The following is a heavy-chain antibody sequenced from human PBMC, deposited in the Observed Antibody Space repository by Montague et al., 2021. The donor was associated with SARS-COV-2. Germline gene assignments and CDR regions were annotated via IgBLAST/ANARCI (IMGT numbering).Heavy chain of an antibody. CDR3: ARVPFSSSWYYLDY. D-gene: IGHD6-13*01. CDR2: MHYSGST. CDR1: GGSITGYF. J-gene: IGHJ4*02. Sequence: SETLSLTCTLSGGSITGYFWTWIRQPPGKGLEWLGHMHYSGSTKYNPSLESRVTMSIDTSESQFSLHLRSVTAADTGVYNCARVPFSSSWYYLDYWGQGTLVTVSS. V-gene: IGHV4-59*12.